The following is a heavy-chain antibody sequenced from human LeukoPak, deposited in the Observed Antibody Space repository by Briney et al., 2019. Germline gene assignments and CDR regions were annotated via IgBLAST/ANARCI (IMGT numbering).Heavy chain of an antibody. V-gene: IGHV5-51*01. D-gene: IGHD1-1*01. J-gene: IGHJ4*02. CDR1: GYSFTNYW. CDR2: INPGDTNI. CDR3: ARPRRAERDEDF. Sequence: GESLKISCKASGYSFTNYWIGWVRQMPGKGLEWMGMINPGDTNIAYGPSFQGQVTISADRSISTAYLQWSSLKASDTAMYYCARPRRAERDEDFWGQGTLVTVSS.